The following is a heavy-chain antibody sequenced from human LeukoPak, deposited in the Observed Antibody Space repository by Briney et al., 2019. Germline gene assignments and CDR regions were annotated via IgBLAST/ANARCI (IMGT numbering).Heavy chain of an antibody. V-gene: IGHV3-23*01. CDR1: GLTFSSYS. J-gene: IGHJ4*02. Sequence: PGGSLRLSCAVSGLTFSSYSMSWVRQAPGEGLYWVSGISASGSGTYYADSLKGRFTISRDNSKNTLYLQMNSLRAEDTAVYYCAKPYYDILTGYSYFDYWGQGTLVTVSS. D-gene: IGHD3-9*01. CDR3: AKPYYDILTGYSYFDY. CDR2: ISASGSGT.